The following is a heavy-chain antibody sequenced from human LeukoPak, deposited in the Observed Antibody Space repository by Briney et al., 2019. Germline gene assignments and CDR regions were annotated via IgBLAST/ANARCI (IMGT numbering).Heavy chain of an antibody. D-gene: IGHD2-2*01. Sequence: GASVKVSCKASRYTFTGYYMHWVRQAPGQGLEWMGWINPNSGVTNYAQKFQGRVTMTRDTSISTAYMELSRLRSDDTAVYYCAITYCSSTSCYHGGWFDPWGQGTLVTVSS. CDR2: INPNSGVT. J-gene: IGHJ5*02. V-gene: IGHV1-2*02. CDR1: RYTFTGYY. CDR3: AITYCSSTSCYHGGWFDP.